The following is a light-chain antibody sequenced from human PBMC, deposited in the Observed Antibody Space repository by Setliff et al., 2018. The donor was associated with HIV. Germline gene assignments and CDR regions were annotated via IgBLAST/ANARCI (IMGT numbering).Light chain of an antibody. Sequence: QSVLTQPASVSGSPGQSITLPCTGTSSDVGGYNYVSWYQQHPDKAPKLMIYDVKNRPSGVSDRFSGSKSGNTASLTISGLQAEDEADYYCCSYAGSGPVFGAGTKVTVL. CDR2: DVK. V-gene: IGLV2-23*02. CDR1: SSDVGGYNY. J-gene: IGLJ1*01. CDR3: CSYAGSGPV.